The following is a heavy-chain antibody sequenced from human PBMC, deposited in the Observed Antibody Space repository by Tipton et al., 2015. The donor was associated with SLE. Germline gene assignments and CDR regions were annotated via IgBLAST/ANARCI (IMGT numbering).Heavy chain of an antibody. J-gene: IGHJ4*02. CDR1: GGSISSHY. Sequence: TLSLTCTVSGGSISSHYWSWIRQPPGKGLEWIGYIYYGGGTNYNPSLMSRVTISVDPSKNQFSLKLSSVTAADTAVYSCARLLWFGESIGQWGQGTLVTVSS. V-gene: IGHV4-59*11. CDR3: ARLLWFGESIGQ. CDR2: IYYGGGT. D-gene: IGHD3-10*01.